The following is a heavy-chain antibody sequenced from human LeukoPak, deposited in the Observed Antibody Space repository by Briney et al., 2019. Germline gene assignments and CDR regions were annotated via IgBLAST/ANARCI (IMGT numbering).Heavy chain of an antibody. CDR1: GGSISSYY. CDR2: IYYSGST. J-gene: IGHJ4*02. Sequence: PSETLSLTCTVSGGSISSYYWSWIRQPPGKGLEWIGYIYYSGSTNYNPSLKSRVTISVDTPKNQFSLKLSSVTAADTAVYYCARGGTYYDILTGSLKSLYFDYWGQGTLVTVSS. D-gene: IGHD3-9*01. CDR3: ARGGTYYDILTGSLKSLYFDY. V-gene: IGHV4-59*01.